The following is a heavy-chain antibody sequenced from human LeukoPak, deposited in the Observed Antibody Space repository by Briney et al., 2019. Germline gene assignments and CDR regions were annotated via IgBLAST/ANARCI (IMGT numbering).Heavy chain of an antibody. D-gene: IGHD3-3*01. J-gene: IGHJ4*02. CDR1: GFTFTDFH. V-gene: IGHV1-2*02. CDR3: ARSSPISLFGVIPLDY. Sequence: ASVKVSCKTSGFTFTDFHIHWVRQAPGQGLEWMGWINPKSAHPNYAPKFQGRVTVTSDTSISTAYMELTGLRFDDTAIYFCARSSPISLFGVIPLDYWGQGTLVTVSS. CDR2: INPKSAHP.